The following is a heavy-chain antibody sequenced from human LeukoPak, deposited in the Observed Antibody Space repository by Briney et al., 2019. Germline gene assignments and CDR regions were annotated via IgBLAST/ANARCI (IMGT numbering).Heavy chain of an antibody. V-gene: IGHV3-53*01. D-gene: IGHD1-1*01. CDR1: GFTVSSNY. J-gene: IGHJ4*02. CDR3: ASTKGGDPGLFDY. Sequence: GGSLRLSCAASGFTVSSNYMRWVRKAPGKRLKCVSIIYSGGNAYYADSVKGRFTISRDNSKNTLYLQMNSLRAEDTAVYYCASTKGGDPGLFDYWGQGTLVTVSS. CDR2: IYSGGNA.